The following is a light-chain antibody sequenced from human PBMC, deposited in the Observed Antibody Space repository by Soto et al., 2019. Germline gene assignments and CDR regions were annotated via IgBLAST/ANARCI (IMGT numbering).Light chain of an antibody. CDR3: AACDCSLNGVV. V-gene: IGLV1-36*01. Sequence: QSVLTQPPSVSGAPRQRVTISCSGSSSNIGNNSVNWYQQLPGKAPKLLLYYDDMLPSGVSDRFSGSKSGTSASLAISGLQSEDEADYYCAACDCSLNGVVFGGGTKLTVL. J-gene: IGLJ2*01. CDR2: YDD. CDR1: SSNIGNNS.